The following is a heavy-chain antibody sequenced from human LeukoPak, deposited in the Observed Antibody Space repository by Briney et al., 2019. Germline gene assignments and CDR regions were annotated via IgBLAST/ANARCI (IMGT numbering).Heavy chain of an antibody. D-gene: IGHD2-15*01. Sequence: PGGSLRLSCAASGFTVSSNYMSWVRQAPGKGLEWVSVIYSGGSTYYADSVKGRFTISRDNSKNTLYLQMNSLRAEDTAVCYCARDLGYCSGGSCYSGGLFDYWGQGTLVTVSS. CDR2: IYSGGST. J-gene: IGHJ4*02. CDR3: ARDLGYCSGGSCYSGGLFDY. CDR1: GFTVSSNY. V-gene: IGHV3-53*01.